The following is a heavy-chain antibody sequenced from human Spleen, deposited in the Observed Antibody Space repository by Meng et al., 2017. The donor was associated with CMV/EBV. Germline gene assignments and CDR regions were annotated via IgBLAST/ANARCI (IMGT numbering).Heavy chain of an antibody. Sequence: SETLSLTCTVSGGSISSYYWSWIRQSPGKGLEWIGYIYYSGSTNYNPSLRSRVTRPVDTSKNQLSLKLSSVTAADTAVYYCATSAQQWLVRTKAFDIWGQGTMVTVSS. J-gene: IGHJ3*02. CDR2: IYYSGST. V-gene: IGHV4-59*01. CDR1: GGSISSYY. D-gene: IGHD6-19*01. CDR3: ATSAQQWLVRTKAFDI.